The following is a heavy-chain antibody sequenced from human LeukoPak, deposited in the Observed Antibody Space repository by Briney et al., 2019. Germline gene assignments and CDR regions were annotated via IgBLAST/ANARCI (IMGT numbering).Heavy chain of an antibody. CDR1: GFTFSSYD. V-gene: IGHV3-13*01. Sequence: GSLRLSCAASGFTFSSYDMHWVRQATGKGLEWVSAIGTAGDTYYPGSVKGRFTISRENAKNSLYLQMNSLRAGDTAVYYCARGAVVRGVIITTPYYYGMDVWGQGTTVTVSS. J-gene: IGHJ6*02. CDR2: IGTAGDT. CDR3: ARGAVVRGVIITTPYYYGMDV. D-gene: IGHD3-10*01.